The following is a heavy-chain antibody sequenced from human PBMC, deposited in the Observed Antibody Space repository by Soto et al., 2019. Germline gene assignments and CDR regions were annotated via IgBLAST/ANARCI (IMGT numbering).Heavy chain of an antibody. D-gene: IGHD2-15*01. CDR1: GSTFSSYA. Sequence: GALRLSCAASGSTFSSYAMSWVRQAPGKGLEWVSAISGSGGSTYYADSVKGRFTISRDNSKNTLYLQMNSLRAEDTAVYYCAKQRKGFPNWFDPWGQGTLVTVSS. CDR3: AKQRKGFPNWFDP. V-gene: IGHV3-23*01. J-gene: IGHJ5*02. CDR2: ISGSGGST.